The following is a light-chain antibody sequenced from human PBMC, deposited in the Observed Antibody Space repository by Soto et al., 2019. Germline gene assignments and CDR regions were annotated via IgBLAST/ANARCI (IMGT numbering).Light chain of an antibody. CDR1: SSNMVTNT. V-gene: IGLV1-44*01. J-gene: IGLJ2*01. CDR2: NDN. CDR3: AASDGTLKPML. Sequence: QSVLTQPPSASGTPGQGVAISCSGISSNMVTNTVNYYQHLPGTAPKLLIYNDNQRPSGGPDRFCGSKSATSASLAITGLQSEDESEYYCAASDGTLKPMLYVGGTKLTVL.